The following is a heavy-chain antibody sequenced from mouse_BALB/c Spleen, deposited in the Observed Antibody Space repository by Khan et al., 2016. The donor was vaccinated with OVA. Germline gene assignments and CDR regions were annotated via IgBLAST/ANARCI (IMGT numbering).Heavy chain of an antibody. CDR1: GFSLNTYG. V-gene: IGHV2-2*01. D-gene: IGHD2-14*01. CDR2: IRSGGST. Sequence: VELVESGPGLVQPSQSLSITCTVSGFSLNTYGIHWIRQSQGKGLEWLGVIRSGGSTDYNGAFISRLNITKDNSKSQVFFKMNNLQADDTAKYYCARNSYMYDFTYWGQGTLVTVSA. J-gene: IGHJ3*01. CDR3: ARNSYMYDFTY.